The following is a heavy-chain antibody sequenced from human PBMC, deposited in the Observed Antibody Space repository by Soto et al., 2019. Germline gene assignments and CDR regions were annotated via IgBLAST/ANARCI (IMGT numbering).Heavy chain of an antibody. J-gene: IGHJ4*02. D-gene: IGHD2-21*02. CDR3: ASRAVPSAAIPATYYFDY. V-gene: IGHV3-23*01. CDR1: GFTFSSYA. Sequence: GGSLRLSCAASGFTFSSYAMSWVRQAPGKGLEWISAISGGGGSTYNADSVKGRFTISRDNSKNTLYLQMNSLGVEDTAVYYCASRAVPSAAIPATYYFDYWGQGTLVTVSS. CDR2: ISGGGGST.